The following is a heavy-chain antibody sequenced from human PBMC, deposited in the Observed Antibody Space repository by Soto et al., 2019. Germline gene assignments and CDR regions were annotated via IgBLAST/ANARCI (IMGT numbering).Heavy chain of an antibody. CDR2: INHSGST. V-gene: IGHV4-34*01. D-gene: IGHD4-4*01. CDR3: ARTRNYARTGPRNWFDP. J-gene: IGHJ5*02. CDR1: GGSFSGYY. Sequence: QVQLQQWGAGLLKPSETLSLTCAVYGGSFSGYYWSWIRQPPGKGLEWIGEINHSGSTNYNPSLKSRVTISEDTSKNQFSLQLSSVTAADTAVYYCARTRNYARTGPRNWFDPWGQGTLVTVSS.